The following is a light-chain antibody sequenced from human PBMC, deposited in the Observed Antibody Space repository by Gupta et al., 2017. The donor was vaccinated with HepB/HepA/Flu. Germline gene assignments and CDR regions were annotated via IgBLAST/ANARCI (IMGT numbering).Light chain of an antibody. CDR2: GAS. CDR3: QQYGSSSWT. J-gene: IGKJ1*01. CDR1: QSVSYRY. V-gene: IGKV3-20*01. Sequence: EIVLTQSPGTLSLSPGERVTLSCRASQSVSYRYLTWYQQKPGQAPRLLIYGASNRATGIPDRFSGSGSETDFTLTISRLEPEDFAVYYCQQYGSSSWTFGQGTKVEI.